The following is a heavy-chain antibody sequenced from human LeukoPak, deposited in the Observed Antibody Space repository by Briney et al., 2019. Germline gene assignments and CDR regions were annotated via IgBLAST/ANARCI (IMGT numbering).Heavy chain of an antibody. Sequence: SETLSLTCTVSGYSISSGYYWGWIRQPPGKGLERIGSIYHSGSTYYNPSLKSRVTISVDTSKNQFSLKLSSVTAADTAVYYCARGSDNYYGSGRPDYWGHGTLVTVSS. CDR3: ARGSDNYYGSGRPDY. V-gene: IGHV4-38-2*02. D-gene: IGHD3-10*01. CDR2: IYHSGST. CDR1: GYSISSGYY. J-gene: IGHJ4*01.